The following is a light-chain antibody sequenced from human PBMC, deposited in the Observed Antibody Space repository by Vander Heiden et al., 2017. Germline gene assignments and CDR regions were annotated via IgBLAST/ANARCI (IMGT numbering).Light chain of an antibody. V-gene: IGKV1-39*01. Sequence: DIQITQSPSSLSASVGDRVTITCRASQSISSYLHWYHQKPGKAPKLLIYAASSLQSGVPSRFSGSGSGTDFTLTISSLQPEDFATYYCQQSYSTPLTFGGGTKVEIK. J-gene: IGKJ4*01. CDR2: AAS. CDR3: QQSYSTPLT. CDR1: QSISSY.